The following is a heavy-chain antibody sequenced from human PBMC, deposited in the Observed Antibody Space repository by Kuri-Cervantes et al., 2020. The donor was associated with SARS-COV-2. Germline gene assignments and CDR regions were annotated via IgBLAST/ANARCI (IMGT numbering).Heavy chain of an antibody. CDR2: ISSSSSTI. Sequence: GGSLRLSCAASGFTFSSYSMNWVRQAPGKGLEWVSYISSSSSTIYYADSVKGRFTISRDNAKNPLYLQMNSLRAEDTAVYYCAKDAGIAAAGTRYYYYYYMDVWGKGTTVTVSS. V-gene: IGHV3-48*01. CDR3: AKDAGIAAAGTRYYYYYYMDV. CDR1: GFTFSSYS. J-gene: IGHJ6*03. D-gene: IGHD6-13*01.